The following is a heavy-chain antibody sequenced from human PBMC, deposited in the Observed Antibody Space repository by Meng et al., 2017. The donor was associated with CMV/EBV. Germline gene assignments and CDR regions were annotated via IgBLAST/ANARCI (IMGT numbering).Heavy chain of an antibody. CDR2: LTRSGNTV. CDR1: GFTFSDYY. Sequence: GESLKISCAASGFTFSDYYMGWIRQAPGRGLEWISHLTRSGNTVFYADSVKGRFTVSRDNSKKSMYLQMSGLRPDDTAVYFCVRVRDPGGPNLYFQHWGRGTLVTVSS. J-gene: IGHJ1*01. CDR3: VRVRDPGGPNLYFQH. D-gene: IGHD2-21*02. V-gene: IGHV3-11*01.